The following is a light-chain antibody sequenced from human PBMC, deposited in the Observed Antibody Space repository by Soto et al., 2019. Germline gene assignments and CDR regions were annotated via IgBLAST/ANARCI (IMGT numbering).Light chain of an antibody. V-gene: IGKV3-15*01. CDR1: QSVSST. Sequence: EIVMTQSPATLSVSPGERATLSCRASQSVSSTLAWYQQKPGQAPRLLIYGASTRATGIPARFSGSGSGTEFTLTISSLQSEDFAVYYCQQYNNWPPPFTFGPGTKVDIK. J-gene: IGKJ3*01. CDR2: GAS. CDR3: QQYNNWPPPFT.